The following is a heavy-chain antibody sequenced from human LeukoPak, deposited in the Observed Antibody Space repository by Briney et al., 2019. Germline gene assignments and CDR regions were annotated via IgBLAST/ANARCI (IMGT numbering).Heavy chain of an antibody. CDR2: TYPGDSDT. CDR3: ARRRDTSMMNPLFHPFDF. V-gene: IGHV5-51*01. CDR1: GYSFTSYW. J-gene: IGHJ4*02. Sequence: GESLKISCKGSGYSFTSYWIGWVRQMPGKGLEWMGITYPGDSDTRYSPSFQGQVTISADKSISTAYLQWSSLQASDTAIYYCARRRDTSMMNPLFHPFDFWGQGTLVTVSS. D-gene: IGHD5-18*01.